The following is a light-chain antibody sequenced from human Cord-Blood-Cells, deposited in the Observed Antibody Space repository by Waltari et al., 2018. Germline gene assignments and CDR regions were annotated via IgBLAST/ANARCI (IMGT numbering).Light chain of an antibody. CDR3: CSYAGSYV. J-gene: IGLJ1*01. CDR1: SSDVGGYNY. V-gene: IGLV2-11*01. Sequence: QSALTQPRSVSGSPGQSVTISCTGTSSDVGGYNYVSWYQQHPGKAPKLMIYDVSKRPSGVPDRFSCSKSGNTASLTISGLQAEDEADYSCCSYAGSYVFGTGTKVTVL. CDR2: DVS.